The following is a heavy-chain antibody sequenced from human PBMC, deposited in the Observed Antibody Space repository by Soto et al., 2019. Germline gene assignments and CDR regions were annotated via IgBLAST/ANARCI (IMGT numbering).Heavy chain of an antibody. CDR1: GGSISSSSYY. D-gene: IGHD1-26*01. CDR2: IYYSGST. Sequence: PSETLSLTCTVSGGSISSSSYYWGWIRQPPGKGLEWTGSIYYSGSTYYNPSLKSRVTISVDTPKNQFSLKLSSVAAADTAVYYCARGVVGATSVDYWGQGTLVTVSS. J-gene: IGHJ4*02. CDR3: ARGVVGATSVDY. V-gene: IGHV4-39*01.